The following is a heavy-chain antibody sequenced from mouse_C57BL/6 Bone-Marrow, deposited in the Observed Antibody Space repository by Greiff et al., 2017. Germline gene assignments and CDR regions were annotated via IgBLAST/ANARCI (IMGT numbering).Heavy chain of an antibody. D-gene: IGHD1-1*01. J-gene: IGHJ4*01. Sequence: EVQGVESGGGLVKPGGSLKLSCAASGFTFSDYGMHWVRQAPEKGLEWVAYISSGSSTIYYADTVKGRYTISRDNDKNTLFLQMTSLRSEDTAMYYCAGGGSSPYYAMDYWGQGTSVTVSS. CDR2: ISSGSSTI. V-gene: IGHV5-17*01. CDR3: AGGGSSPYYAMDY. CDR1: GFTFSDYG.